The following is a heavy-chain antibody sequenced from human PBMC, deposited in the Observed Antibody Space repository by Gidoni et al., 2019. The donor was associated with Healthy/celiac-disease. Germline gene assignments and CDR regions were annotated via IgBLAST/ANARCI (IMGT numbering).Heavy chain of an antibody. D-gene: IGHD2-2*01. Sequence: EVQLVESGGGLVKPGGSLGLSCAASGFPFRSYSLNWVRPAPGKGLEWVSSISSSSSYIYYADSVKGRFTISRDNAKNSLYLQMNSLRAEDTAVYYCARDIVVVPAVYYYYGMDVWGQGTTVTVSS. J-gene: IGHJ6*02. CDR2: ISSSSSYI. V-gene: IGHV3-21*01. CDR3: ARDIVVVPAVYYYYGMDV. CDR1: GFPFRSYS.